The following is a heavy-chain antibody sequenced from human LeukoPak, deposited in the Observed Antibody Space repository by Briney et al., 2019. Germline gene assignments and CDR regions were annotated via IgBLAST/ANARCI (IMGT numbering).Heavy chain of an antibody. V-gene: IGHV3-23*01. CDR1: GFTFSSSA. CDR3: AARKVRGVWFYLDY. Sequence: SGGSLRLSCAASGFTFSSSAMSWVRQAPGKGLEWVSAISNNGGYTYYADSVQGRFTISRDNSKSTLYLQMNSLRVEDTAVYFCAARKVRGVWFYLDYWGQGTLVTVSS. CDR2: ISNNGGYT. J-gene: IGHJ4*02. D-gene: IGHD3-10*01.